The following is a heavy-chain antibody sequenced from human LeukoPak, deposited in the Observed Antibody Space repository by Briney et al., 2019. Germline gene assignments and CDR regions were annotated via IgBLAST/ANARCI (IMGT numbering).Heavy chain of an antibody. D-gene: IGHD6-25*01. CDR2: INPSVGRS. Sequence: ASVKVSCKASGYTFITYYIHWLRQAPGQGLEWMGIINPSVGRSSYAQTFQGRLTMASDTSATTVYMELSSLRSEDTAVYYCARDRGYPRDDAFDIWGQGTMVTVSS. J-gene: IGHJ3*02. CDR1: GYTFITYY. CDR3: ARDRGYPRDDAFDI. V-gene: IGHV1-46*01.